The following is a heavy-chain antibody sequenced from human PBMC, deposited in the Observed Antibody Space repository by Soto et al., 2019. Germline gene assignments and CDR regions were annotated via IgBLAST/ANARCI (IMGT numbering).Heavy chain of an antibody. J-gene: IGHJ6*02. CDR3: ARRYCSSATCPRNYYGMDV. Sequence: LGESLKISYKGSGYSFTSYWISWVRQMPGKGLEWMGRIDPIDSYTTYSPSFQGHVTISTDKSINTAYLQWSSLKASDTAMYYCARRYCSSATCPRNYYGMDVWGQGTTVTVSS. V-gene: IGHV5-10-1*01. CDR2: IDPIDSYT. D-gene: IGHD2-2*01. CDR1: GYSFTSYW.